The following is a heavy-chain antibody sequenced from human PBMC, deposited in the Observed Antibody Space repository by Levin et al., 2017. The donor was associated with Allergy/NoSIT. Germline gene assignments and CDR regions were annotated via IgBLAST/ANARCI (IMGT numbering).Heavy chain of an antibody. V-gene: IGHV3-53*01. Sequence: GESLKISCAASGFAVSRNYMSWVRQAPGKGLEWVSVIDSDGYTYYADSMEGRFTISRDNSKNMVWLQMNSLRAEDTAVYYCARQGMLESSGSAFDFWGQGTMVTVSS. CDR2: IDSDGYT. CDR1: GFAVSRNY. J-gene: IGHJ3*01. D-gene: IGHD6-19*01. CDR3: ARQGMLESSGSAFDF.